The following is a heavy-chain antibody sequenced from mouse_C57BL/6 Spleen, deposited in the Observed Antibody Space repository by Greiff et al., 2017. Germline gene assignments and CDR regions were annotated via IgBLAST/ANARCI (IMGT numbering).Heavy chain of an antibody. CDR3: ARQDYDYDRAYAMDY. D-gene: IGHD2-4*01. Sequence: EVKLMESGGGLVQPGGSLKLSCAASGFTFSDYYMYWVRQTPEKRLEWVAYISNGGGSTYYPDTVKGRFTISRDNAKNTLYLQMSRLKSEDTAMYYCARQDYDYDRAYAMDYWGQGTSVTVSS. CDR2: ISNGGGST. V-gene: IGHV5-12*01. CDR1: GFTFSDYY. J-gene: IGHJ4*01.